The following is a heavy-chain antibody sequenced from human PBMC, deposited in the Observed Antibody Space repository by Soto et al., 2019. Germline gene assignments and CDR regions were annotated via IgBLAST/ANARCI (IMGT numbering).Heavy chain of an antibody. CDR2: INPILSMS. CDR3: ATGWGSVSRAFES. Sequence: QVQLVQSGVEVKKPGSSVKVSCKASGDTFSFYTINWVRQAPGLGLEWMGGINPILSMSKYAQKFQGRVTIIEDKSTSTAYMELSSLRSEDTAMCCCATGWGSVSRAFESWGQEALFTVSS. D-gene: IGHD3-10*01. CDR1: GDTFSFYT. V-gene: IGHV1-69*02. J-gene: IGHJ4*02.